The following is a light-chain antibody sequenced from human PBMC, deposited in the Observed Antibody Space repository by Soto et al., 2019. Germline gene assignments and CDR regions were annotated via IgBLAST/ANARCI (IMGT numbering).Light chain of an antibody. J-gene: IGKJ1*01. V-gene: IGKV1-39*01. Sequence: DIQMTQSPSSLSASVGDRVTITCRASQSISNYLNWYQQKPGKAPKLLIYAASSLQSGVPSRFSGSGSGTDFTLTISSLQLEDFATYYCQQSYSTAWTFGQGTKGESK. CDR2: AAS. CDR3: QQSYSTAWT. CDR1: QSISNY.